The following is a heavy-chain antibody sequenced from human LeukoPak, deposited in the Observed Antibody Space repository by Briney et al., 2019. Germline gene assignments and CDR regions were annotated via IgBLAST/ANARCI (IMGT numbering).Heavy chain of an antibody. Sequence: SVKVSCKASGGTFSSYAISWVRQAPGQGLEWMGGIIPIFGTANYAQKFQGRVTITADESTSTAYMELSSLRSEDTAVYYCARVVDYGGNSHYFDYWGQGTLVTVSS. CDR2: IIPIFGTA. V-gene: IGHV1-69*13. CDR3: ARVVDYGGNSHYFDY. J-gene: IGHJ4*02. CDR1: GGTFSSYA. D-gene: IGHD4-23*01.